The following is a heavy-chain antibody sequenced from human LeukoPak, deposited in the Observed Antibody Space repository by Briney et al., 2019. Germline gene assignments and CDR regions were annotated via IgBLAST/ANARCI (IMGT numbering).Heavy chain of an antibody. CDR3: ASSSVWYRGYYFDY. CDR1: GFTFSSYE. CDR2: ISSSGSTI. D-gene: IGHD6-19*01. Sequence: GGSLRLSCAASGFTFSSYEMNWVRQAPGKGLEWVSYISSSGSTIYYADSVKGRFTISRDNAKNSLYLQMNSLRAEDTAVYYCASSSVWYRGYYFDYSGQGTLVTVSS. V-gene: IGHV3-48*03. J-gene: IGHJ4*02.